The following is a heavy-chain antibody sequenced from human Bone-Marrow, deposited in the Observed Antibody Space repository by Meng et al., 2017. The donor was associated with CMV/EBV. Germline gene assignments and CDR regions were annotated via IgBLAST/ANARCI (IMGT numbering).Heavy chain of an antibody. V-gene: IGHV1-8*01. D-gene: IGHD6-13*01. Sequence: INWVRLASGQGLEWMGWMNANSGNTGYAQKFQGRVSMTRDTSTSTAYMELSSLRSEDTAVYYCARTQIAVEAGGTKTKYYYYGLDVWGQGTTVTVSS. CDR3: ARTQIAVEAGGTKTKYYYYGLDV. J-gene: IGHJ6*02. CDR2: MNANSGNT.